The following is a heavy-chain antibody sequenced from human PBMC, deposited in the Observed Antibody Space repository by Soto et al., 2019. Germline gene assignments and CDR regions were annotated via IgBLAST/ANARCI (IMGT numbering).Heavy chain of an antibody. CDR2: IKQDGSEK. V-gene: IGHV3-7*05. Sequence: GGSLRLSCAASGFTFSSYWMSWVRQAPGKGLEWVANIKQDGSEKYYVDSVKGRFTISRDNAKNSLYLQMNSLRAEDTAVYYCARVLWFGLAPSFDPWGQGTLVTVSS. D-gene: IGHD3-10*01. CDR1: GFTFSSYW. CDR3: ARVLWFGLAPSFDP. J-gene: IGHJ5*02.